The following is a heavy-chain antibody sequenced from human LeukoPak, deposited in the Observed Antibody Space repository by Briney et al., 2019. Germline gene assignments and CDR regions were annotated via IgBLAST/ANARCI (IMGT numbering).Heavy chain of an antibody. CDR1: GLTFSSYG. J-gene: IGHJ4*02. CDR3: ARDLPPPTIAVVEKDDFDY. Sequence: PGRSLRLSCAASGLTFSSYGMHWVRQAPGRGLEWVAVIWYDGSNKYYADSVKGRFTISRDNSKNTLYLQMNSLRAEDTAVYYCARDLPPPTIAVVEKDDFDYWGQGTLVTVSS. V-gene: IGHV3-33*01. D-gene: IGHD6-19*01. CDR2: IWYDGSNK.